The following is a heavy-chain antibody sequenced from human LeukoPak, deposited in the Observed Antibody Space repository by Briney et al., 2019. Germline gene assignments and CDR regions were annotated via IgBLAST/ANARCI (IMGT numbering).Heavy chain of an antibody. J-gene: IGHJ4*02. Sequence: SVKVSCKASGGTFSSYAISWVRQAPGQGLEWMGRINPIFGTANYAQKFQGRVTITTDESTSTAYMELSSLRSEDTAVYYCARGPYGSGTSDYWGQGTLVTVSS. V-gene: IGHV1-69*05. CDR2: INPIFGTA. CDR1: GGTFSSYA. CDR3: ARGPYGSGTSDY. D-gene: IGHD3-10*01.